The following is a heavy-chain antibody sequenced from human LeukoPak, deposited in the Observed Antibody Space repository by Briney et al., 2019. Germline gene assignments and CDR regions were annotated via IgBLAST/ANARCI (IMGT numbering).Heavy chain of an antibody. CDR3: ARDGDGTNPTCDVGHLAAFDT. Sequence: GGSLRLSCAASGFTFSSYGIHWVRQAPGKGLEWVAGIRYDGGNKYYADSVKGRFTISRDTSKNTVYLQMKSLRAEDTAIYYCARDGDGTNPTCDVGHLAAFDTWGHGTLVTVSS. D-gene: IGHD5-24*01. J-gene: IGHJ3*02. V-gene: IGHV3-33*08. CDR1: GFTFSSYG. CDR2: IRYDGGNK.